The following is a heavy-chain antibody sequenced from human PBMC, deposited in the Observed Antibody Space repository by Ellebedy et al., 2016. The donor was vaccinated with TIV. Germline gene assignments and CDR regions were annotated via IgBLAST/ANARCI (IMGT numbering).Heavy chain of an antibody. CDR2: IDAAGRT. V-gene: IGHV3-66*04. Sequence: GESLKISCAASGFTVSSNYISWVRQAPGKGLEWVSVIDAAGRTDYADSVKGRVTISRDNSRNTVYLQMNSLRAEDTATYYCARHRYFSSSWYYFDYWGQGSLISVSS. D-gene: IGHD2-2*01. CDR1: GFTVSSNY. J-gene: IGHJ4*01. CDR3: ARHRYFSSSWYYFDY.